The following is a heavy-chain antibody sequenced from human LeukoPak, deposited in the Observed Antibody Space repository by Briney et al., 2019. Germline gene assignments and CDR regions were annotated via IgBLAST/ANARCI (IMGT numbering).Heavy chain of an antibody. J-gene: IGHJ4*02. CDR3: ARGLRTKYYFDY. V-gene: IGHV3-66*01. CDR2: IYTGGST. Sequence: GGSLRLSCAASGFTVSYNYVNWVRQAPGKGLEWVSVIYTGGSTYYADSEKGRFTISRDNSKNTVYLQIDSLRAEDTAVYYCARGLRTKYYFDYWGQGTLVTVSS. CDR1: GFTVSYNY.